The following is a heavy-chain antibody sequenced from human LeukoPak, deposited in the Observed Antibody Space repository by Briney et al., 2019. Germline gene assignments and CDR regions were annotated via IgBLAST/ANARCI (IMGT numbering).Heavy chain of an antibody. J-gene: IGHJ3*02. V-gene: IGHV4-34*01. CDR2: INHSGST. Sequence: PSETLSLTCAVYGGSFSGYYWSWIRQPPGKGLEWIGEINHSGSTNYNPSLKSRVTISVDTSKNQFSLKLSSVTAADTAVYYCARVLGATPRRYAFDIWGQGTMVTVSS. CDR1: GGSFSGYY. D-gene: IGHD1-26*01. CDR3: ARVLGATPRRYAFDI.